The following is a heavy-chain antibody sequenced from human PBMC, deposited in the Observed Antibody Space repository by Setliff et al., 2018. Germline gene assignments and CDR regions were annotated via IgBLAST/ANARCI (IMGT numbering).Heavy chain of an antibody. CDR1: GYSFSTCW. CDR2: IYPGDSIT. J-gene: IGHJ2*01. V-gene: IGHV5-51*01. Sequence: PGESLKISCKGSGYSFSTCWIGWVRQMPGKGLEWMGIIYPGDSITRYSPSFQGQVTISADKSIGTAYLQWSSLKASDTAMYYCARHIAAAGTRYFDLWGRGTLVTVSS. D-gene: IGHD6-13*01. CDR3: ARHIAAAGTRYFDL.